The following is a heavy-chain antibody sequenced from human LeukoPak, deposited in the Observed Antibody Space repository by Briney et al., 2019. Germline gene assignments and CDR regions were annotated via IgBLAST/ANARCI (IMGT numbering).Heavy chain of an antibody. V-gene: IGHV1-46*01. J-gene: IGHJ4*02. CDR1: GYTFTSYY. Sequence: ASVKVSCKASGYTFTSYYMHWVRQAPGQGLEWMGIINPSGGSTSYAQKFQGRVTMTRDTSTSTVYMELSSLRSEDTAVYYCAREYTSMGSCGYVGFDYWGQGTLVTVSS. D-gene: IGHD5-18*01. CDR2: INPSGGST. CDR3: AREYTSMGSCGYVGFDY.